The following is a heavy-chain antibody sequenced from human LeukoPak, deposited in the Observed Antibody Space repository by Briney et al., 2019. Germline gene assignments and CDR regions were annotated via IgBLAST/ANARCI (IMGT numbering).Heavy chain of an antibody. D-gene: IGHD6-19*01. CDR3: ARDSRYSSGWYGFDP. Sequence: SETLSLTCTVSGGSISSYYWSWIRQPPGKGLEWIGYNYYSGSTNYNPSLKSRVTISVDTSKNQFSLKLSSVTAADTAVYYCARDSRYSSGWYGFDPWGQGTLVTVSS. J-gene: IGHJ5*02. CDR2: NYYSGST. CDR1: GGSISSYY. V-gene: IGHV4-59*01.